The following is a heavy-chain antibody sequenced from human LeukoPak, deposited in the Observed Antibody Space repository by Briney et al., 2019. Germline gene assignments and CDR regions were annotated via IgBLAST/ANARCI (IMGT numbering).Heavy chain of an antibody. D-gene: IGHD3-10*01. CDR3: ATYHTGGYYFDY. Sequence: GGSLRLSCEASGFTFSSYAMHWVRQAPGKGLEWVAVISYDGSNKYYADSVKGRFTISRDNSKNTLYLQMNSLRAEDTAVYYCATYHTGGYYFDYWGQGTLVTVSS. CDR1: GFTFSSYA. V-gene: IGHV3-30-3*01. J-gene: IGHJ4*02. CDR2: ISYDGSNK.